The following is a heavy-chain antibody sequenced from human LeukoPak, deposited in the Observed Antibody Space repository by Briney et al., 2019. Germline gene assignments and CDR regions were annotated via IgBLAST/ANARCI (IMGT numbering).Heavy chain of an antibody. CDR1: GYTFTSYA. V-gene: IGHV1-3*01. CDR2: INAGNGNT. CDR3: ARGRWLQLRSFDY. J-gene: IGHJ4*02. D-gene: IGHD5-24*01. Sequence: GASVKVSCKASGYTFTSYAMHWVRQAPGQRLEWMGWINAGNGNTKYSQKFQGRVTITRDTSASTAYMELSSLRSEDTAVYYCARGRWLQLRSFDYWGQGTLVTVSS.